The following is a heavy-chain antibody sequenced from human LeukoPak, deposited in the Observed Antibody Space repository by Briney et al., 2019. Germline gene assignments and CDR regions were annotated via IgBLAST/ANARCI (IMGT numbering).Heavy chain of an antibody. CDR2: ISYSGST. Sequence: SETLSLTCTVSGGSISIYYWSWIRQPPGKGLDWIGYISYSGSTNYNPSLKSRATISVDTSKNQFSLKLSSVTAADTAIYYCARGTAVAGSDAFDIWGQGTMVTVSS. CDR3: ARGTAVAGSDAFDI. J-gene: IGHJ3*02. D-gene: IGHD6-19*01. CDR1: GGSISIYY. V-gene: IGHV4-59*01.